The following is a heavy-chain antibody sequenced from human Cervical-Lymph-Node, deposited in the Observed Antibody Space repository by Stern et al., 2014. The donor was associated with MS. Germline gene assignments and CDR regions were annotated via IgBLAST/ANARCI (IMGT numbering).Heavy chain of an antibody. V-gene: IGHV3-23*04. CDR1: GFTFSNYV. CDR2: ISGGASNT. Sequence: EVQLVESGGGLVQPGGSLRLSCAASGFTFSNYVMTWVRQAPGQGLEWVSGISGGASNTYYADSVKGRFTISRDNSRNTLYLQMNSLRAEDTAVYYCAKTMIVPYGMDVWGQGTTVTVSS. J-gene: IGHJ6*02. CDR3: AKTMIVPYGMDV. D-gene: IGHD3-22*01.